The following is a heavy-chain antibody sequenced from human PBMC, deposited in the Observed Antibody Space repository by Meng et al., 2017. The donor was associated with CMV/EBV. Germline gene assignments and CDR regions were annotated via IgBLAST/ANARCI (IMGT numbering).Heavy chain of an antibody. CDR1: GFTFNSYA. CDR2: ISYDARNK. V-gene: IGHV3-30*04. J-gene: IGHJ4*02. Sequence: GESLKISCAASGFTFNSYAMHWVRQAPGKGLDWVALISYDARNKYYADSVKGRLTISRDNSKNTLYLQMNSLRAEDTAVYYCAREKGWGADTTSFDYWGQGTLVTVSS. CDR3: AREKGWGADTTSFDY. D-gene: IGHD6-19*01.